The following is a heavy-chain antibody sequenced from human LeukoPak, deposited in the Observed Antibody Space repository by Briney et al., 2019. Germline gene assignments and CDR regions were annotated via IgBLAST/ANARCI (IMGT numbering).Heavy chain of an antibody. J-gene: IGHJ5*02. D-gene: IGHD6-19*01. CDR1: GGSISSYY. CDR3: ARDSSGWYHWFDP. V-gene: IGHV4-4*07. CDR2: IYTSGST. Sequence: SETLSLTCTVSGGSISSYYWSWIRQPAGKGLEWIGRIYTSGSTNYNPSLTSRGTISVDTSTNQFSLKLSSVTAADTAVYYCARDSSGWYHWFDPWGQGTLVTVSS.